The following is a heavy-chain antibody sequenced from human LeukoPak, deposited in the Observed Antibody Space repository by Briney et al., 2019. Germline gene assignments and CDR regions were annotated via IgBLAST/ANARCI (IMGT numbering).Heavy chain of an antibody. CDR3: AKQGRDSGYYYGSGSYFDY. J-gene: IGHJ4*02. Sequence: QPGGSLRLSCAASGFTFSGYAMSWVRQAPGKGLEWVSAISGSGGSTYYADSVKGRFTISRDNSKNTLYLQMNSLRAEDTAVYYCAKQGRDSGYYYGSGSYFDYWGQGTLVTVSS. V-gene: IGHV3-23*01. D-gene: IGHD3-10*01. CDR1: GFTFSGYA. CDR2: ISGSGGST.